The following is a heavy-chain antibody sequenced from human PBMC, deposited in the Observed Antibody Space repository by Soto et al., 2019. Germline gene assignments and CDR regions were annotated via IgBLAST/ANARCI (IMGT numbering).Heavy chain of an antibody. CDR2: ISNSGGST. CDR1: GFTFSSSA. CDR3: AKGCGGDCYSGVQY. Sequence: EVQLLESGRGLVQPGGSLRLSCAASGFTFSSSAMSWVRQAPGKGLGWVSSISNSGGSTYYADSVKGRFTISRDNSKNTLYLQMNSLPAEDTAVYYCAKGCGGDCYSGVQYWGQGTLVTVSS. D-gene: IGHD2-21*02. V-gene: IGHV3-23*01. J-gene: IGHJ4*02.